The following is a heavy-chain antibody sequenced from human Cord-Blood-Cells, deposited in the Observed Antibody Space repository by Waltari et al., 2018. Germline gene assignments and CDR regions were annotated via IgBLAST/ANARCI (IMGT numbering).Heavy chain of an antibody. CDR3: ARVYYYDSSGYYPPDY. J-gene: IGHJ4*02. CDR1: GYTFTRSG. D-gene: IGHD3-22*01. CDR2: ISAYNGNT. V-gene: IGHV1-18*01. Sequence: QVQLVQSGAEVKKPGASVKVSCKASGYTFTRSGICWVPQALGQGLEWMGWISAYNGNTNYAQKLQGRVTMTTDTSTSTAYMELRSLRSDDTAVYYCARVYYYDSSGYYPPDYWGQGTLVTVSS.